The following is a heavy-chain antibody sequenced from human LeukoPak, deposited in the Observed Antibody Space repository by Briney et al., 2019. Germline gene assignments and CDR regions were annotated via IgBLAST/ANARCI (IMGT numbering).Heavy chain of an antibody. CDR1: GDSITNGIFH. V-gene: IGHV4-61*02. CDR2: IYTGDNT. D-gene: IGHD5-12*01. Sequence: SQTLSLTCTVSGDSITNGIFHWSWIRQPAGKELEWIGRIYTGDNTAYNPSLNSRVTISLDTSNNQLSLKLTSVTAADTAVYYCARGGDYGSAYDYFRYWGQGTLVSVSS. J-gene: IGHJ4*02. CDR3: ARGGDYGSAYDYFRY.